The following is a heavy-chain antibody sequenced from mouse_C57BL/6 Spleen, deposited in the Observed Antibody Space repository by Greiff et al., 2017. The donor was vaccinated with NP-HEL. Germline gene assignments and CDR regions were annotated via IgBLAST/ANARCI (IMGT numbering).Heavy chain of an antibody. V-gene: IGHV1-26*01. CDR1: GYTFTDYY. Sequence: EVQLQQSGPELVKPGASVKISCKASGYTFTDYYMNWVKQSHGKSLEWIGDINPNNGGTSYNQKFKGKATLTVDKSSSTAYMELRSLTSEDSAVYYCARPYDYDGAWLAYWGQGTLVTVSA. J-gene: IGHJ3*01. CDR3: ARPYDYDGAWLAY. CDR2: INPNNGGT. D-gene: IGHD2-4*01.